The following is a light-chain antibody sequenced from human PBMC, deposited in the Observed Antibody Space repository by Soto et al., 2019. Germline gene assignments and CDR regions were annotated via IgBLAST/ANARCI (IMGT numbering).Light chain of an antibody. CDR2: GAS. CDR1: QSVSNNH. CDR3: QQYGSSGT. Sequence: EIVLTQSPGTLSLSPGERATLSRRASQSVSNNHLAWYQQKPGQAPRLLIYGASNRATGIPDRFSGSGSGTDFTLTISRLEPEDFAVYYCQQYGSSGTFGQGTKVDI. J-gene: IGKJ1*01. V-gene: IGKV3-20*01.